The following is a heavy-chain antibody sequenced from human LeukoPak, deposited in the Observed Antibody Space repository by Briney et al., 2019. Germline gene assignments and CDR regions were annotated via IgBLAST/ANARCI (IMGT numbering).Heavy chain of an antibody. CDR1: GFTFSSYG. CDR3: AKPIAAAGYYFDY. D-gene: IGHD6-13*01. J-gene: IGHJ4*02. CDR2: ISYDGSNK. Sequence: GRSLRLSCAASGFTFSSYGMHWVRQAPGKGLEWVAVISYDGSNKYYADSVKGRFTISRDNSKNTLYLQMNSLRAEDTAVYYCAKPIAAAGYYFDYWGQGTLVTVSS. V-gene: IGHV3-30*18.